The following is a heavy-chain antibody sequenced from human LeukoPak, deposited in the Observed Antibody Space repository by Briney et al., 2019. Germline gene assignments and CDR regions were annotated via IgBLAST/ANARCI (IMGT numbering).Heavy chain of an antibody. J-gene: IGHJ6*02. CDR3: ARARDYDFWSGYYEDYGMDV. D-gene: IGHD3-3*01. Sequence: PGGSLRLSCAASGFTFSSYWMSWVRQAPGKGLEWVANIKQDGSEKYYVDSVKGRFTISRDNAKNSLYLQMNSLRAEDTAVYYCARARDYDFWSGYYEDYGMDVWGQETTVTVSS. CDR1: GFTFSSYW. V-gene: IGHV3-7*01. CDR2: IKQDGSEK.